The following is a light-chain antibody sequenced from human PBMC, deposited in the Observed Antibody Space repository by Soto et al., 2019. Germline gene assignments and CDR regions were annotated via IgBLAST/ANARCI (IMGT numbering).Light chain of an antibody. J-gene: IGKJ1*01. CDR1: QSLLHSNGYNY. Sequence: DLVMTQSPLSLPVTPGEPASISCRSXQSLLHSNGYNYLDWYLQKPGQSPQLLIYLGSNRASGVPDRFSGSGSGTDFTLKISRVEAEDVGVYYCMQALQTWTFGQGTKVDIK. V-gene: IGKV2-28*01. CDR2: LGS. CDR3: MQALQTWT.